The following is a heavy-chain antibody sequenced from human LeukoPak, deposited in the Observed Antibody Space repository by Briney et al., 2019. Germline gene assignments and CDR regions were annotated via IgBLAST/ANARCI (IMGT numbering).Heavy chain of an antibody. V-gene: IGHV1-2*02. CDR1: GYTFTGYY. D-gene: IGHD2/OR15-2a*01. CDR3: ARISAYLSGAFDI. Sequence: ASVKVSCKASGYTFTGYYLHWVRQAPGQGLEWMGWINPNSGGTNYAQKFQGRVTMTRDTSISTAYMELSRLRSDDTAVYYCARISAYLSGAFDIWAKGQWSPSLQ. CDR2: INPNSGGT. J-gene: IGHJ3*02.